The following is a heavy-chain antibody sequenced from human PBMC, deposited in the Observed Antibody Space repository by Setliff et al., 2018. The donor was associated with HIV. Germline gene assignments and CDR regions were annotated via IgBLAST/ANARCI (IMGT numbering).Heavy chain of an antibody. J-gene: IGHJ4*02. Sequence: SETLSLTCAVSSYSIGSGYYWGWIRQPPGKGLEWIGNIYHSGSTYYNPSLKSRVTISVDTSKNQFSLKLSSVTAADTAVYYCARVQVSGTYPIDYWGQGTQVTVSS. V-gene: IGHV4-38-2*01. CDR1: SYSIGSGYY. CDR2: IYHSGST. D-gene: IGHD3-10*01. CDR3: ARVQVSGTYPIDY.